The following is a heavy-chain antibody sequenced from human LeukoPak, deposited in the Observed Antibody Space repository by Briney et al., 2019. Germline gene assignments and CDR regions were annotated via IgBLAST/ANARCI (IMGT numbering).Heavy chain of an antibody. CDR1: GFTFSSYG. Sequence: GGSLRLSCAASGFTFSSYGMHWVRQAPGKGLEWVAVISYDGSNKYYADSVKGRFTISRDNSKNTLYLQMNSLRAEDTAVYYCAREHVLLWFGELLYAFDYWGQGSLVAVCS. CDR3: AREHVLLWFGELLYAFDY. D-gene: IGHD3-10*01. CDR2: ISYDGSNK. J-gene: IGHJ4*02. V-gene: IGHV3-30*03.